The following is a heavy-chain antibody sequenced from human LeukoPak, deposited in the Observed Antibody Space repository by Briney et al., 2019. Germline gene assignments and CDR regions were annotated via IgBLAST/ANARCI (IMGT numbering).Heavy chain of an antibody. CDR3: AKTDSSSWYVSNWFDP. D-gene: IGHD6-13*01. CDR2: ISGSGGST. Sequence: GGSLRLSCAASGFTFSSYAMSWVRQAPGKGLEWVSAISGSGGSTYYADAVKGRFTISRDNSKNTLYLQMNSLRAEDTAVYYCAKTDSSSWYVSNWFDPWGQGTLVTVSS. V-gene: IGHV3-23*01. J-gene: IGHJ5*02. CDR1: GFTFSSYA.